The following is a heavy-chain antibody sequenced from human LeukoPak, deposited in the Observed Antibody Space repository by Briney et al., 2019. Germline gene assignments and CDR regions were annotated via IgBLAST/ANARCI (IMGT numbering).Heavy chain of an antibody. Sequence: ASETLSLTCTVSGGSISSYYWSWIRQPPGKGLEWIGYIYYSGSTNYNPSLKSRVTISVDTSKNQFSLKLSSVTAADTAVYYCARAASTVTLFDYWGQGTLVTVSS. D-gene: IGHD4-17*01. V-gene: IGHV4-59*01. CDR3: ARAASTVTLFDY. CDR1: GGSISSYY. J-gene: IGHJ4*02. CDR2: IYYSGST.